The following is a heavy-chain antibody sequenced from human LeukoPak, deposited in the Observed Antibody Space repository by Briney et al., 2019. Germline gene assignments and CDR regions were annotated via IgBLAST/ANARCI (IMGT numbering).Heavy chain of an antibody. CDR2: INHSGST. V-gene: IGHV4-34*01. CDR1: GGSFSGYY. J-gene: IGHJ6*04. D-gene: IGHD6-19*01. Sequence: SETLSLTCAVYGGSFSGYYWSWIPQPPGKGLEWIGEINHSGSTNYNPSLKSRVTISVDTSKNQFSLKLSSVTAADTAVYYCARGRIAVAGSYYYYYYGMDVWGKGTTVTVSS. CDR3: ARGRIAVAGSYYYYYYGMDV.